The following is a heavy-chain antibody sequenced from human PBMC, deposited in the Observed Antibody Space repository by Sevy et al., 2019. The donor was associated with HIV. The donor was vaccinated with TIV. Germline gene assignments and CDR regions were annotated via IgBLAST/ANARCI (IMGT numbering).Heavy chain of an antibody. V-gene: IGHV3-53*01. CDR1: GFTVSSNY. CDR2: IYSGGST. Sequence: GGSLRLSCAASGFTVSSNYMSWVRQAPGKGLEWVSVIYSGGSTYYADSVKGRFTSSRYNSKNRQDLQMNSLRAEDTAVDYCAGGKGDSSSGYVGYYYYYGMDDWGQASTVTVSS. CDR3: AGGKGDSSSGYVGYYYYYGMDD. J-gene: IGHJ6*02. D-gene: IGHD6-13*01.